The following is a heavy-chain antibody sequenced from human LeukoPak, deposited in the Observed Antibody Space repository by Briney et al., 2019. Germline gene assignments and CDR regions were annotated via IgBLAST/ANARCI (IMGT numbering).Heavy chain of an antibody. CDR2: IYYSGTT. CDR3: ARSPDDAFDI. J-gene: IGHJ3*02. V-gene: IGHV4-31*03. CDR1: GGSISSGGYY. Sequence: SGTLSLTCTVSGGSISSGGYYWSWIRQHPEKGLEWIGYIYYSGTTYYNPSLKSRVSISVDTSKNQFSLKLNSVTAADTAVYYCARSPDDAFDIWGQGTMVTVSS.